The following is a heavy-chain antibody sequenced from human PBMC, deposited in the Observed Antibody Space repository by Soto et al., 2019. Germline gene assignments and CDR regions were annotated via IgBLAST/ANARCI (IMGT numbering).Heavy chain of an antibody. V-gene: IGHV4-39*02. CDR2: IYYSGST. Sequence: QLQLQESGPGLVKPSETLSLTCTVSGGSISSSSYYWGWIRQPPGKGLEWIGSIYYSGSTYYNPSLQRRVTISVDTSNNRFSLHLSSVTAADTAVYYCATTYYFGSARAYWGQGTLVTVSS. D-gene: IGHD3-10*01. CDR1: GGSISSSSYY. J-gene: IGHJ4*02. CDR3: ATTYYFGSARAY.